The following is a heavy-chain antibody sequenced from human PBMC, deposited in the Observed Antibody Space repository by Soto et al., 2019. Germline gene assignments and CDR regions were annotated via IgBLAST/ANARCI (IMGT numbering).Heavy chain of an antibody. CDR1: GFSLSTSGVG. Sequence: QITLKESGPTLVKPTQTLTLTCTFSGFSLSTSGVGVGWIRQPPGKALEWLALIYWDDDKRYSPSLKSRLTITQATSKDQVVLTMTNMDPVDTATYYCAHSPGIVGATGAFDIWGQGTMVTVSS. CDR3: AHSPGIVGATGAFDI. D-gene: IGHD1-26*01. J-gene: IGHJ3*02. V-gene: IGHV2-5*02. CDR2: IYWDDDK.